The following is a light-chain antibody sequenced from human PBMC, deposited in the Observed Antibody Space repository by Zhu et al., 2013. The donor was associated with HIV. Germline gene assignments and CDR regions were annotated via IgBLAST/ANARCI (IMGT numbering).Light chain of an antibody. V-gene: IGKV1-5*01. CDR3: LQYYSTPRT. CDR2: HTS. J-gene: IGKJ2*01. CDR1: QSLTPW. Sequence: DIQMTQSPSSVSASVGDRVTLTCRASQSLTPWLAWYQQKPGKAPKLLIYHTSTLEVGVPSRFSGSGSETDFTLTISSPQAEDVAVYYCLQYYSTPRTFGQGTKLEIK.